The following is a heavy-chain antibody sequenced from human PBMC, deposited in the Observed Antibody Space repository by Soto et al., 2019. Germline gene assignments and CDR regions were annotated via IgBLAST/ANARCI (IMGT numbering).Heavy chain of an antibody. CDR1: GLTVSGNY. Sequence: GGSLRLSCAASGLTVSGNYMGWVRQAPGKGLEWVSSIYSDGTTIYADSVEGRFTIFRDNSKNTLYLQMNSLRADDTAVYHCARESSRWGYEAAYWGQGTLVTVSS. V-gene: IGHV3-53*01. CDR2: IYSDGTT. J-gene: IGHJ1*01. D-gene: IGHD7-27*01. CDR3: ARESSRWGYEAAY.